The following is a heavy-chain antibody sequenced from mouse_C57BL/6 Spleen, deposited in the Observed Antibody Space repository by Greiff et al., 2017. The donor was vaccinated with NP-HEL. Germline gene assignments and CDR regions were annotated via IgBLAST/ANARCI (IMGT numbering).Heavy chain of an antibody. CDR3: AREEDYDYDEGFAY. V-gene: IGHV1-54*01. D-gene: IGHD2-4*01. CDR2: INPGSGGT. J-gene: IGHJ3*01. Sequence: QVQLQQSGAELVRPGTSVKVSCKASGYAFTNYLIEWVKQRPGQGLEWIGVINPGSGGTNYNEKFKGKATLTADKSSSTAYMQLSSLTSEDSAVYFCAREEDYDYDEGFAYWGQGTLVTVSA. CDR1: GYAFTNYL.